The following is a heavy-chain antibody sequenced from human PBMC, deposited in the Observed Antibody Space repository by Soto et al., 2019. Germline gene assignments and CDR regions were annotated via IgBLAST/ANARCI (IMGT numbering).Heavy chain of an antibody. CDR2: IIPMSGTT. CDR3: ARDNTGLDY. Sequence: QVHLVQSGAEVKKPGSSVKVSCKASGDAFTSYSFHWVRQAPGQGLEWMGGIIPMSGTTNYALKFQGRVTMTADVPTNTAYIELSSLRSEDTAIYYCARDNTGLDYWGQGTLVTVSS. D-gene: IGHD1-1*01. J-gene: IGHJ4*02. CDR1: GDAFTSYS. V-gene: IGHV1-69*12.